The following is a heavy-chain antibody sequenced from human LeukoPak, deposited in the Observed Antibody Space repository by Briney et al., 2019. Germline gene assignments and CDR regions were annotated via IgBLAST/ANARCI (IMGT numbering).Heavy chain of an antibody. J-gene: IGHJ5*02. V-gene: IGHV3-21*04. Sequence: GGSLRLSCAASGFTFSSYSMNWVRQAPGKGLEWVSSISSSSYIYYADSVKGRFTISRDNAKNSLYLQMNSPTAEDTAVYYCAKAGSGCSTTSCYGRQGGNWFDPWGQGTLVTVSS. CDR3: AKAGSGCSTTSCYGRQGGNWFDP. CDR2: ISSSSYI. D-gene: IGHD2-2*01. CDR1: GFTFSSYS.